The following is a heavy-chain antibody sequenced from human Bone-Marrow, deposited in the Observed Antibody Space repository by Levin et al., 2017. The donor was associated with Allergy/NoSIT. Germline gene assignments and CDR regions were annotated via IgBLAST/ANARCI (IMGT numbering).Heavy chain of an antibody. CDR1: GYNFPDYW. J-gene: IGHJ6*02. CDR3: ARRGGRGNSWYYMDV. CDR2: IYPDDADT. D-gene: IGHD6-13*01. V-gene: IGHV5-51*01. Sequence: GESLKISCQGSGYNFPDYWIAWVRQVPGKGLEWMGVIYPDDADTRYSPSSQGHVIISADKSTSTAYLQWSSLKASDTAMYFCARRGGRGNSWYYMDVWGQGTMVTVSS.